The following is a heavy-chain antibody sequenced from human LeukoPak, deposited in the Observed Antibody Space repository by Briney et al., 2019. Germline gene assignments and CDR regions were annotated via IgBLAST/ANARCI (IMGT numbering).Heavy chain of an antibody. CDR2: ISWNSGSI. V-gene: IGHV3-9*01. CDR1: GFTFDDYA. J-gene: IGHJ4*02. Sequence: GGSLRLSCAASGFTFDDYAMHWVRQAPGKGLEWVSGISWNSGSIGYADSVKGRFTISRDNAKNSLYLQMNSLRAEDTALYYCASTLTGEPYFDYWGQGTLVTVSS. D-gene: IGHD7-27*01. CDR3: ASTLTGEPYFDY.